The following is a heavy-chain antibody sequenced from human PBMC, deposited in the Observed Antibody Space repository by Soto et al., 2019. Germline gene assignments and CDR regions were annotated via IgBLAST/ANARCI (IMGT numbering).Heavy chain of an antibody. CDR3: ARGPGYYFDY. CDR1: GFTFSSYA. Sequence: EVQLVESGGGLVQPGGSLRLSCAASGFTFSSYAMHWVRQAPGKGLEYVSAISSNGGSTYYANSVKGRFTISRDNSKNTPYLQMGSLRAVDMAVYYCARGPGYYFDYWGQGTLVTVSS. V-gene: IGHV3-64*01. J-gene: IGHJ4*02. CDR2: ISSNGGST.